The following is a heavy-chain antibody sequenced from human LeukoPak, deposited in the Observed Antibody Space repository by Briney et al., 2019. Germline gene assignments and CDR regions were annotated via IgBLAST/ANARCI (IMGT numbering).Heavy chain of an antibody. CDR1: GGSISSYY. CDR2: IYISGST. V-gene: IGHV4-4*07. CDR3: ARTTEGGYTYNYFYYYYMDV. D-gene: IGHD5-18*01. Sequence: SETLSLTCTVSGGSISSYYWSWIRQPAGKGLEWIGRIYISGSTNYNPSLKSRVTMSVDTSKNQFSLKLSSVTAADTAVYYCARTTEGGYTYNYFYYYYMDVWGKGTTVTISS. J-gene: IGHJ6*03.